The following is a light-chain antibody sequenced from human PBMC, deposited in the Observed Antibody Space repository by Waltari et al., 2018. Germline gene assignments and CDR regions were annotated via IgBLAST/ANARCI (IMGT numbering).Light chain of an antibody. V-gene: IGLV7-46*01. CDR1: PGPVTSGHY. J-gene: IGLJ3*02. CDR3: LVSYSGALWV. CDR2: DTR. Sequence: QAVVTQEPSLTVSPGGPVTLTCGSSPGPVTSGHYPYWFQQKPGQAPSTLIYDTRNKTSWAPARLSGSLLGGKAALTLSGAQPDDEATYYCLVSYSGALWVFGGGTKLTVL.